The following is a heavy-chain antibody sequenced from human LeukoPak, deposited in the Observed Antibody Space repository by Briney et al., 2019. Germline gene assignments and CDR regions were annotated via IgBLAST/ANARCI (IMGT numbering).Heavy chain of an antibody. CDR2: IYTSGST. Sequence: SQTLSLTCTVSGGSISSGSYYWSWIRQPAGKGLEWIGRIYTSGSTNYNPSLKSRVTISVDTSKNQFSLKLSSVTAADTAVYYCARGAATHNFYDYWGQGTLVTVSS. CDR1: GGSISSGSYY. D-gene: IGHD6-25*01. V-gene: IGHV4-61*02. CDR3: ARGAATHNFYDY. J-gene: IGHJ4*02.